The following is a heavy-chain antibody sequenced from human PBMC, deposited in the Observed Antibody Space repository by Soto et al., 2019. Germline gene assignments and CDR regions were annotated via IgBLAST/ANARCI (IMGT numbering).Heavy chain of an antibody. Sequence: VQLVESGGGVVQPGRSLRLSCAASGFTFSDYAMHWFRQAPGKGLEWVAVVSHDGINTHYADSVKGRFTISRDSSKSTVSLEMTSLRAEDMAVYYWAKGGRQWLVTSDFNYWGQGALVTVSS. CDR3: AKGGRQWLVTSDFNY. J-gene: IGHJ4*02. CDR1: GFTFSDYA. D-gene: IGHD6-19*01. V-gene: IGHV3-30*18. CDR2: VSHDGINT.